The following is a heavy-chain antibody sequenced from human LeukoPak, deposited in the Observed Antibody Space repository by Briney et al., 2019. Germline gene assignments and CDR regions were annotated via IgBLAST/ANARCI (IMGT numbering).Heavy chain of an antibody. V-gene: IGHV4-39*01. D-gene: IGHD3-16*02. CDR1: GGSISSNSYY. CDR2: IYYSGST. J-gene: IGHJ4*02. CDR3: ARREGWGSYRQDY. Sequence: SETLSLTCTVSGGSISSNSYYWGWIRQPPGKGLEWIGSIYYSGSTYYNPSLKSRVTISVDTSKNQFSLKLSSVTAADTAVYYCARREGWGSYRQDYWGQGTLVTVSS.